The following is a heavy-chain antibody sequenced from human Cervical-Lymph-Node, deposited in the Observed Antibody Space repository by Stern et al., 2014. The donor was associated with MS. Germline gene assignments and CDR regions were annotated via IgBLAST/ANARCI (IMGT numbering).Heavy chain of an antibody. J-gene: IGHJ6*02. D-gene: IGHD3-10*01. CDR1: GGIFSSYA. Sequence: QMQLVQSGAEVKKPGSSVKVSCKGSGGIFSSYAVSWVRQAPGQGLEWMGGIVPLLRSPNYAQQFLRRLSITADRSTTTIYMELSSLTSDDTAVYYCLSRGGTRYLDPLDRFDRFYSGVDVWGQGTTVIVSS. CDR3: LSRGGTRYLDPLDRFDRFYSGVDV. V-gene: IGHV1-69*01. CDR2: IVPLLRSP.